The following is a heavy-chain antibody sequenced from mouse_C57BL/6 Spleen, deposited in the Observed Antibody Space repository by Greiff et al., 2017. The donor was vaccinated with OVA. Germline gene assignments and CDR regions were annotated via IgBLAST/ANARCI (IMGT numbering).Heavy chain of an antibody. CDR1: GYTFTDYG. J-gene: IGHJ4*01. V-gene: IGHV5-17*01. CDR3: ARPGYGYAMDY. CDR2: ISSGSGSI. D-gene: IGHD3-1*01. Sequence: EVQLEESGAGLVKPGGSLKLSCAASGYTFTDYGMHWVRQAPGQGLEWVAYISSGSGSIYYADTVKGRFTISRDKAKNTLFLQLTSLRSEDTAMYYCARPGYGYAMDYWGQGTSVTVSA.